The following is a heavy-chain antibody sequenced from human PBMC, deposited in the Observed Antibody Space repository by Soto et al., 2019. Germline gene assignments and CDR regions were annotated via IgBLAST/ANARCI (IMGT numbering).Heavy chain of an antibody. V-gene: IGHV1-18*01. CDR3: AKNGQPPYYYYGLDV. J-gene: IGHJ6*02. Sequence: VASVKVSCKASGYTFTRYGISWVRQAPGQGLEWMGWISGYNGDTTYAQKFQGRVTMTIDTSTSTAYMELRSLTSDDTAVYYCAKNGQPPYYYYGLDVWGQGTKVTVSS. D-gene: IGHD2-8*01. CDR1: GYTFTRYG. CDR2: ISGYNGDT.